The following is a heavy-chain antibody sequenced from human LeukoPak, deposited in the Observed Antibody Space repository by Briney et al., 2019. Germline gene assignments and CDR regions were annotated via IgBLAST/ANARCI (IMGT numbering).Heavy chain of an antibody. V-gene: IGHV3-33*01. CDR1: GFTFSSYG. D-gene: IGHD3-10*01. CDR3: ARGEGFYGSGSPYLMDV. CDR2: KWYDGSNK. J-gene: IGHJ6*02. Sequence: GGSLRLSCAASGFTFSSYGMHWVRQAPGKGLEWVAVKWYDGSNKYYADSVKGRFTISRDNSKNTLYLQMNSLRAEDTAVYYCARGEGFYGSGSPYLMDVWGQGTTVTVSS.